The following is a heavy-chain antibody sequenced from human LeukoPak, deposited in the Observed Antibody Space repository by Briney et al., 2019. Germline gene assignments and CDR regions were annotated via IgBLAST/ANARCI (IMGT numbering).Heavy chain of an antibody. D-gene: IGHD6-13*01. CDR1: GYTFAGYY. V-gene: IGHV1-2*02. J-gene: IGHJ4*02. Sequence: GASVKVSCKASGYTFAGYYMHWVRQAPGQGLEWMGWINPNNGDTNYAQKFQDRVTLTLDTSITTAHMDLSGLSSDDTAIYYCAILGAAADAKWGQGTQVTVSS. CDR2: INPNNGDT. CDR3: AILGAAADAK.